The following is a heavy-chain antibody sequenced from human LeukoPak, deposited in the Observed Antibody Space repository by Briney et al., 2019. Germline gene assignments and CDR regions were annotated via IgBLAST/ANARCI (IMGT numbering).Heavy chain of an antibody. Sequence: GGSLRLSRAASGFTFSSYAMSWVRQAPGKGLEWVSAISGSGDTTYYADSLKGRFTISRDNSKNTLYLQMNSLSAEDTAIYYCAREPTLWGQGTLVTVSS. V-gene: IGHV3-23*01. J-gene: IGHJ4*02. CDR2: ISGSGDTT. CDR1: GFTFSSYA. D-gene: IGHD1-14*01. CDR3: AREPTL.